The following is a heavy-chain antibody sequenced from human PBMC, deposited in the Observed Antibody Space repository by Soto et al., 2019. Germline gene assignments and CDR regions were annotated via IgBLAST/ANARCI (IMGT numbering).Heavy chain of an antibody. J-gene: IGHJ6*01. CDR1: GFTFSSYA. D-gene: IGHD2-8*02. CDR3: AKDLRTRTYCRVHYYYRLDI. CDR2: ISGSGGST. Sequence: GGSLRLSCAASGFTFSSYAMSWVRQAPGKGLEWVSAISGSGGSTYYADSVKGRFTISRDNSKNTLYLQMNSLRAEDTAVYYSAKDLRTRTYCRVHYYYRLDIWGQGTTLDVSS. V-gene: IGHV3-23*01.